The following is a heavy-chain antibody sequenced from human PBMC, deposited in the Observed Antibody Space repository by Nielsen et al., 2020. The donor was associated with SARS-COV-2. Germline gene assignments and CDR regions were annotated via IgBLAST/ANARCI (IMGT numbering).Heavy chain of an antibody. CDR3: ARGRIQLWYNDAFDI. J-gene: IGHJ3*02. D-gene: IGHD5-18*01. CDR2: IYYSGST. CDR1: GGSISSSSYY. V-gene: IGHV4-39*07. Sequence: SETLSLTCTVSGGSISSSSYYWGWIRQPPGKGLEWIGSIYYSGSTYYNPSLKSRVTISVDTSKNQFSLKLSSVTAADTAVYYCARGRIQLWYNDAFDIWGQGTMVTVSS.